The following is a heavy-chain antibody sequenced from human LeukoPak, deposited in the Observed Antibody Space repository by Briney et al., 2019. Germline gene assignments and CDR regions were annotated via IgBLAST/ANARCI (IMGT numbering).Heavy chain of an antibody. CDR1: GFTFSSYS. Sequence: GGSLRLSCAASGFTFSSYSMNWVRQAPGKGLEWVSSISSSSSYIYYADSVKGRFTISRDNAKNSLYLQMNSLRAEDTAVYYCAKDPYYYDSYGYWVYWGQGTLVTVSS. D-gene: IGHD3-22*01. CDR2: ISSSSSYI. J-gene: IGHJ4*02. V-gene: IGHV3-21*01. CDR3: AKDPYYYDSYGYWVY.